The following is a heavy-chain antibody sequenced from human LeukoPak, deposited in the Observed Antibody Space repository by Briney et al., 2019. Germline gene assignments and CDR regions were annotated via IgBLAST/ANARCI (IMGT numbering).Heavy chain of an antibody. J-gene: IGHJ6*02. CDR2: IYYSGST. D-gene: IGHD3-3*01. CDR3: ARGTDFWSGYSTSYYYYYGMDV. CDR1: GGSFSGYY. Sequence: SETLSLTCAVYGGSFSGYYWSWIRQPPGKGLEWIGYIYYSGSTNYNPSLKSRVTISVDTSKNQFSLKLSSVTAADTAVYYCARGTDFWSGYSTSYYYYYGMDVWGQGTTVTVSS. V-gene: IGHV4-59*01.